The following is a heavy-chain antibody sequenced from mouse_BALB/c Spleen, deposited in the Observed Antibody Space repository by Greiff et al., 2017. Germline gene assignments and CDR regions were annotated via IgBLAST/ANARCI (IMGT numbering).Heavy chain of an antibody. D-gene: IGHD1-1*01. CDR2: ISNGGGST. V-gene: IGHV5-12-2*01. CDR1: GFTFSSYT. Sequence: EVQLVESGGGLVQPGGSLKLSCAASGFTFSSYTMSWVRQTPEKRLEWVAYISNGGGSTYYPDTVKGRFTISRDNAKNTLYLQMSSLKSEDTAMYCCARHRGVGLDYWGQGTALTVSS. J-gene: IGHJ2*01. CDR3: ARHRGVGLDY.